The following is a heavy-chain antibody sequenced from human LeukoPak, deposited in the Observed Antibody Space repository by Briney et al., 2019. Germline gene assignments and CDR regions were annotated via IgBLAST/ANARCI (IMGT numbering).Heavy chain of an antibody. CDR1: GGSISSSSYY. CDR3: AREGGDYGGNSQFWYFDL. J-gene: IGHJ2*01. CDR2: VYYSWST. D-gene: IGHD4-23*01. V-gene: IGHV4-39*07. Sequence: SETLSLTCTVSGGSISSSSYYWGWIRQPPGKGLEWIGRVYYSWSTYYNPSLKSRVTISVATSKNQFSLKLSSVTAADTAVYYCAREGGDYGGNSQFWYFDLWGRGTLVTVSS.